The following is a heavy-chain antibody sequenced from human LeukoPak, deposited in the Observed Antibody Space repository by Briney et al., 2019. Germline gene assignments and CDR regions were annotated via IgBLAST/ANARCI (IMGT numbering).Heavy chain of an antibody. CDR2: ISSSGSYI. D-gene: IGHD3-22*01. J-gene: IGHJ4*02. CDR3: AREGRGYYDIHFDY. CDR1: GFTLSSYE. Sequence: PGGSLRLSCAASGFTLSSYEMSWIRQAPGKGLEWVSSISSSGSYIYYADSVKGRFTISRDNAKNSLYLQMNSLRAEDTAVYYCAREGRGYYDIHFDYWGQGTLVTVSP. V-gene: IGHV3-21*04.